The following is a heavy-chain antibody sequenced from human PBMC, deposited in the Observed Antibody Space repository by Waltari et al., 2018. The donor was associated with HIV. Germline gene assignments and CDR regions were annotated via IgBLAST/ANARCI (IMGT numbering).Heavy chain of an antibody. V-gene: IGHV3-74*02. CDR3: VRNEVWQRFHYFEH. Sequence: EVQLVESGGGLVQPGESLRHSGVAQGFNSPHIGTHWVRQVSGKGPLWVSRITKDGRNAIYADSVKGRFTISRDIAKNTLYLELRRVGVEDSGVYYCVRNEVWQRFHYFEHWGQGTLVTVSS. CDR1: GFNSPHIG. D-gene: IGHD3-16*01. J-gene: IGHJ1*01. CDR2: ITKDGRNA.